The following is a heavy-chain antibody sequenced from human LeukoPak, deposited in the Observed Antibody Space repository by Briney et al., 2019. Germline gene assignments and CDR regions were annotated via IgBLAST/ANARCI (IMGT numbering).Heavy chain of an antibody. J-gene: IGHJ2*01. CDR3: ARDLRGQWLAPNWYFDL. Sequence: GGSLRLSCAASGFTFSSYNMNWVRQAPGKGLEWVSTISSSTSNYIFYADSVKGRFTISRDNAKNSLFLQMNSLRAEDTAVYYCARDLRGQWLAPNWYFDLWGRGTLVTVSS. D-gene: IGHD6-19*01. CDR1: GFTFSSYN. CDR2: ISSSTSNYI. V-gene: IGHV3-21*01.